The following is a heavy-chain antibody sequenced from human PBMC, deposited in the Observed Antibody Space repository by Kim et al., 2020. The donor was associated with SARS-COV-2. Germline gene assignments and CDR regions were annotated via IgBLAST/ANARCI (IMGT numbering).Heavy chain of an antibody. Sequence: SVKVSCKASGGTFSSYAISWVRQAPGQGLEWMGGIIPIFGTANYAQKFQGRVTITADESTGTAYMELSSLRSEDTAVYYCARSVYCSGDSCYDYYGMDVGGQGTTVTVPS. V-gene: IGHV1-69*13. D-gene: IGHD2-15*01. CDR1: GGTFSSYA. CDR3: ARSVYCSGDSCYDYYGMDV. CDR2: IIPIFGTA. J-gene: IGHJ6*02.